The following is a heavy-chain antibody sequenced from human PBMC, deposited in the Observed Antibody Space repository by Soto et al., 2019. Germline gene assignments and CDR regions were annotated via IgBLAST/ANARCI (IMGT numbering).Heavy chain of an antibody. D-gene: IGHD3-10*01. CDR2: IKFDSSER. Sequence: EGSLILSWAASGFSFGSYWMSWVRQAPGKGLEWVATIKFDSSERKYVDSVKGRFTLSRDNAKNTLYLQMDSLRVEDTAVYFCASQILLGYWGQGTLVTVSS. CDR3: ASQILLGY. CDR1: GFSFGSYW. J-gene: IGHJ1*01. V-gene: IGHV3-7*01.